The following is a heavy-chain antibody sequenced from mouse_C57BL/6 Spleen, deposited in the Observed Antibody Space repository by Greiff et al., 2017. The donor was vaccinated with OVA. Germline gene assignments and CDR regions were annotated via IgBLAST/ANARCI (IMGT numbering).Heavy chain of an antibody. J-gene: IGHJ2*01. CDR1: GFTFSDYY. V-gene: IGHV5-16*01. CDR3: ARGSSGPRGLFDY. Sequence: EVKVVESEGGLVQPGSSMKLSCTASGFTFSDYYMAWVRQVPEKGLEWVANINYDGSSTYYLDSLKSRFIISRDNAKNILYLQMSSLKSEDTATYYCARGSSGPRGLFDYWGQGTTLTVSS. CDR2: INYDGSST. D-gene: IGHD3-2*02.